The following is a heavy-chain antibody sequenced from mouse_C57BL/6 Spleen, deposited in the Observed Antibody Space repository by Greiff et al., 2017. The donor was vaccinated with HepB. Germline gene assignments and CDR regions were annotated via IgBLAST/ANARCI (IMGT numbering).Heavy chain of an antibody. CDR2: ISSGSSTI. CDR1: GFTFSDYG. D-gene: IGHD1-1*01. J-gene: IGHJ2*01. Sequence: EVQRVESGGGLVKPGGSLKLSCAASGFTFSDYGMHWVRQAPEKGLEWVAYISSGSSTIYYADTVKGRFTISRDNAKNTLFLQMTSLRSEDTAMYYCAGGGITTVVPFDYWGQGTTLTVSS. V-gene: IGHV5-17*01. CDR3: AGGGITTVVPFDY.